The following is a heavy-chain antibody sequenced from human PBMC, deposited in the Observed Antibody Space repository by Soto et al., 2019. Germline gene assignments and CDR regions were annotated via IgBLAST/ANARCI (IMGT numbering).Heavy chain of an antibody. CDR1: GFTFSSYG. J-gene: IGHJ4*02. CDR2: ISYDGSNK. Sequence: GGSLRLSCAASGFTFSSYGMHWVRQAPGKGLEWVAVISYDGSNKYYADSVKGRFTISRDNSKNTLYLQMNSLRAEDTAVYCCAKLYTNGHDYWGQGTLVTVSS. D-gene: IGHD2-8*01. V-gene: IGHV3-30*18. CDR3: AKLYTNGHDY.